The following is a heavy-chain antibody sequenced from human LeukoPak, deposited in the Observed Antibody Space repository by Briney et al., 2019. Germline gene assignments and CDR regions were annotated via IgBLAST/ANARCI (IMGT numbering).Heavy chain of an antibody. D-gene: IGHD3-22*01. J-gene: IGHJ6*03. CDR1: GGSISIYY. Sequence: SETLSLTCTVSGGSISIYYWSWIRQPPGKGLEWIGYIYYSGSTNYNPSLKSRVTISVDTSKNQFSLKLSSVTAADTAVYYCARGFYDSSGYYYRRYYYYYMDVWGKGTTVTVSS. V-gene: IGHV4-59*01. CDR3: ARGFYDSSGYYYRRYYYYYMDV. CDR2: IYYSGST.